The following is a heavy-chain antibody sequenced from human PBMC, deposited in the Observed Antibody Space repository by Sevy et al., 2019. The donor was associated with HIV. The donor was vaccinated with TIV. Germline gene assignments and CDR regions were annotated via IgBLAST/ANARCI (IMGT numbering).Heavy chain of an antibody. V-gene: IGHV1-24*01. CDR1: GYTLTELS. CDR3: ATVGTTMVRGVITLDAFDI. J-gene: IGHJ3*02. Sequence: ASVKVSCKVSGYTLTELSMHWVRQAPGKGLEWMGGFDPEDGETIYAQKFQGRVTMTEDTSTDTAYMELSSLSSEDTAVYYCATVGTTMVRGVITLDAFDIWGQGTMVTVSS. D-gene: IGHD3-10*01. CDR2: FDPEDGET.